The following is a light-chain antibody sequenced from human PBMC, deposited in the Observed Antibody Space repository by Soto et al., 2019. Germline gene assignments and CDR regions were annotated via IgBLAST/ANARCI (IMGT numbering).Light chain of an antibody. V-gene: IGKV1-39*01. CDR3: QQSYSTPWV. Sequence: DIQMTQSPSSLSASVGDRVTITCRASQSISSYLNWYQQKPGKAPKLLIYAASSLQSGVPSRFSGSGSGTDFTLTISSLQPEDFATYYCQQSYSTPWVFGQGTKLEIK. CDR1: QSISSY. J-gene: IGKJ2*01. CDR2: AAS.